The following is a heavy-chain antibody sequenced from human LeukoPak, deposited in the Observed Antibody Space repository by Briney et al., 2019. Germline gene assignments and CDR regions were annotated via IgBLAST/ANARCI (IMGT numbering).Heavy chain of an antibody. Sequence: ESGPTLVKPTQTLTLTCTFSGFSLSTSGVGVGWIRQPPGKALEWLALIYWDDDKRYSPSLKSRLTITKDTSKNQVVLTMTNMDPVDTATYYCARLRRDGYNHRLDYWGQGTLVTVSS. V-gene: IGHV2-5*02. CDR2: IYWDDDK. D-gene: IGHD5-24*01. CDR1: GFSLSTSGVG. J-gene: IGHJ4*02. CDR3: ARLRRDGYNHRLDY.